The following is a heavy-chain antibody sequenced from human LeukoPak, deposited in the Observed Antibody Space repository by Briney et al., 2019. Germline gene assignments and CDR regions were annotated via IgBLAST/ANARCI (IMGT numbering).Heavy chain of an antibody. V-gene: IGHV1-46*01. CDR3: AREPITIFGVVIPTLDY. CDR1: GYTFTSYY. D-gene: IGHD3-3*01. Sequence: ASVKVSCKASGYTFTSYYMHWVRQAPGQGLEWMGIINPSGGSTSYAQKFQGRVTMTRDTSTSTVYMELSSLRSEDTAVYYCAREPITIFGVVIPTLDYWGQGTLVTVSS. CDR2: INPSGGST. J-gene: IGHJ4*02.